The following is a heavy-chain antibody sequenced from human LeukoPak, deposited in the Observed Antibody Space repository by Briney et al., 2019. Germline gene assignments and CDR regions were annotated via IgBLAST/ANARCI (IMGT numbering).Heavy chain of an antibody. J-gene: IGHJ4*02. Sequence: PGGSLRLSCAASGFTVRSNYMSWVRQAPGKGLEWVSSISSDSSYIYYADSVKGRFTISRDNAKNSLYLQMNSLRAEDTAVYYCARGTTTVTTLGDYWGQGTLVTVS. CDR3: ARGTTTVTTLGDY. D-gene: IGHD4-17*01. V-gene: IGHV3-21*01. CDR1: GFTVRSNY. CDR2: ISSDSSYI.